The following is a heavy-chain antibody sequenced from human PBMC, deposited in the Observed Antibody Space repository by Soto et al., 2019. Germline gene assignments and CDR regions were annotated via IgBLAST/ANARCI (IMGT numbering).Heavy chain of an antibody. CDR3: ARMASAGTLNWFDP. D-gene: IGHD6-13*01. CDR2: MNPGSGKT. V-gene: IGHV1-8*01. J-gene: IGHJ5*02. Sequence: ASVKVSCKISGHTLTELSIHWVRQAPGKGLEWLGWMNPGSGKTGYASKFQGRVAMTRDASTGTSHLELSSLTSDDTAVYYCARMASAGTLNWFDPWGQGTLVTVSS. CDR1: GHTLTELS.